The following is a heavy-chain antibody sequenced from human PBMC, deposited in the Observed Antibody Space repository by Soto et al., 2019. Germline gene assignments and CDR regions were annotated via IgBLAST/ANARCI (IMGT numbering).Heavy chain of an antibody. V-gene: IGHV3-74*01. CDR2: VNSDESIT. CDR1: GFTFNNYW. J-gene: IGHJ6*02. CDR3: ARGLRGYYAVDV. Sequence: MQLVESGGGLVQPGGSLRLSCATSGFTFNNYWMHWVRQAPGKGLVWLSRVNSDESITNYADSVKGRFTITRDNARCTVYLQLSRLTTEDTAVYYCARGLRGYYAVDVWGQGATVTVSS. D-gene: IGHD6-13*01.